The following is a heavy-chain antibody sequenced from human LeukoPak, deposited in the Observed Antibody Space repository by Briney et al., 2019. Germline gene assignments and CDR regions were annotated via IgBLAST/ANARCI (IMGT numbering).Heavy chain of an antibody. J-gene: IGHJ4*02. V-gene: IGHV3-30*01. Sequence: GGSLRLSCAASGFIFSSYAMHWVRQAPGKGLEWVAVIPYEGSNKFYADSVKGRFTISRDNSKNTLYLQMNSLIAEDTAVYYCAREYYGSGSYFDYWGQGTLVTVSS. D-gene: IGHD3-10*01. CDR3: AREYYGSGSYFDY. CDR2: IPYEGSNK. CDR1: GFIFSSYA.